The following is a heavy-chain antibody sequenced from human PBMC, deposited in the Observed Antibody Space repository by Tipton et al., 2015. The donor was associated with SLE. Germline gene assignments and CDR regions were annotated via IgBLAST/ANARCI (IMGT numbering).Heavy chain of an antibody. CDR3: AGGGTVVVPAANSVYYYGMDV. CDR2: IYYSGST. Sequence: LRLSCTVSGGSISSHYWSWIRQPPGKGLEWIGYIYYSGSTNYNPSLKSRVTISVDTSKIQFSLKLSSVTAADTAVYYCAGGGTVVVPAANSVYYYGMDVWGQGTTVTVSS. CDR1: GGSISSHY. D-gene: IGHD2-2*01. V-gene: IGHV4-59*11. J-gene: IGHJ6*02.